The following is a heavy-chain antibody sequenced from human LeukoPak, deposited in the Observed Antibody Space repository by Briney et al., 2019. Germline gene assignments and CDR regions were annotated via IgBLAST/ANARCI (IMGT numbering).Heavy chain of an antibody. Sequence: GGSLRLSCAASGFTFSSYVMSWVRQAPGKGLEWVSAISGSGGSTYYADSVKGRVTISRDNSKNTLYLQMNSLRAEDTAVYYCAKGSWIQLWLPTCYFDYWGQGTLVTVSS. V-gene: IGHV3-23*01. D-gene: IGHD5-18*01. J-gene: IGHJ4*02. CDR2: ISGSGGST. CDR1: GFTFSSYV. CDR3: AKGSWIQLWLPTCYFDY.